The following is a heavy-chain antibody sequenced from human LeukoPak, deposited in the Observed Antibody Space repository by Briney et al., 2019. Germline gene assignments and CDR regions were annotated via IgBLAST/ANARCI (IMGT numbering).Heavy chain of an antibody. V-gene: IGHV3-74*01. D-gene: IGHD3-10*01. Sequence: GGSLRLSCAATGFSFSDFGMHWVRQAPGKGPLWVSHINGDGSTTNYADSVKGRFTTSRDNAKNTLYLQMNSLRAEDTAVYYCAEAASVRGVSYWGQGTLVTVSS. CDR1: GFSFSDFG. CDR3: AEAASVRGVSY. CDR2: INGDGSTT. J-gene: IGHJ4*02.